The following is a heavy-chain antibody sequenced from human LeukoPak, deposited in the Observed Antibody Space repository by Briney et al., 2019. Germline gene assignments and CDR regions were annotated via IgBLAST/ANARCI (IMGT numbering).Heavy chain of an antibody. CDR1: GYTFTSYG. CDR2: ISAYNGNT. D-gene: IGHD5-12*01. V-gene: IGHV1-18*01. CDR3: ARVPSGEGYSGYDYDY. J-gene: IGHJ4*02. Sequence: GASVKVSCKASGYTFTSYGISRVRQAPGQGLEWMGWISAYNGNTNYAQKLQGRVTMTTDTSTSTAYMELRSLRSDDTAVYYCARVPSGEGYSGYDYDYWGQGTLVTVSS.